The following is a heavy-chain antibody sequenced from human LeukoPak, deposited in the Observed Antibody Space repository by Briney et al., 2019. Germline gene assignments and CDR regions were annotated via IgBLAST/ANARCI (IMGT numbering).Heavy chain of an antibody. CDR1: SDSISGYY. V-gene: IGHV4-59*01. D-gene: IGHD3-10*01. CDR2: IYYSGNT. J-gene: IGHJ4*02. CDR3: ARNGRVRRVVKDLFEY. Sequence: SETLSLTCSVSSDSISGYYWSWLRQPPGKGLEWIGYIYYSGNTYYNPSLKSRVTISLDTSKNQFSLKMNSMTAADTAMYYCARNGRVRRVVKDLFEYWGQGTLVAVSS.